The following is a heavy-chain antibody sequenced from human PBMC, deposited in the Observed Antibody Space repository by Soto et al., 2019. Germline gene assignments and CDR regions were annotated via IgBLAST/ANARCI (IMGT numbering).Heavy chain of an antibody. CDR1: GFTFSDYY. D-gene: IGHD2-15*01. CDR2: ISSSGSTI. Sequence: GGSLRLSCAASGFTFSDYYMSWIRQAPGKGLEWVSYISSSGSTIYYAASVKGRFTISRDNSKNTLYLQMNSLRAEDTAVYYCAKDFSTGLVAAPPHGMDVWGQGTTVTVSS. V-gene: IGHV3-11*04. J-gene: IGHJ6*02. CDR3: AKDFSTGLVAAPPHGMDV.